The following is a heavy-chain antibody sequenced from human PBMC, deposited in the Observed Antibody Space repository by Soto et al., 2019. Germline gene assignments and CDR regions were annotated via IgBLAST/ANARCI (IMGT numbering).Heavy chain of an antibody. CDR3: ASQIPEGRYSSGEVNY. J-gene: IGHJ4*02. V-gene: IGHV6-1*01. CDR1: GDSVSSNSAA. Sequence: PSQTLSLTCAISGDSVSSNSAAWNWIRQSPSRGLEWLGRTYYRSKWYNDYAVSVKSRITINPDTSKNQFSLQLNSVTPEDTAVYYCASQIPEGRYSSGEVNYWGQGPLVTVSS. D-gene: IGHD6-19*01. CDR2: TYYRSKWYN.